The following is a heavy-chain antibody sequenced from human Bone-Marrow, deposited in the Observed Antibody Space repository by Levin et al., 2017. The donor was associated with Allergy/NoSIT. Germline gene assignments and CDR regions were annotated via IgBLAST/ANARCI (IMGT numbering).Heavy chain of an antibody. J-gene: IGHJ3*02. CDR3: ARGGMAARDDDAFDS. CDR1: GFTFSSYA. CDR2: ISYDGSNK. Sequence: GGSLRLSCAASGFTFSSYAMHWVRQAPGKGLEWVAVISYDGSNKYYADSVKGRFTIFRDNSKNTLYLQMNSLRAEDTAVYYCARGGMAARDDDAFDSWGQGTMVTVSS. D-gene: IGHD6-13*01. V-gene: IGHV3-30-3*01.